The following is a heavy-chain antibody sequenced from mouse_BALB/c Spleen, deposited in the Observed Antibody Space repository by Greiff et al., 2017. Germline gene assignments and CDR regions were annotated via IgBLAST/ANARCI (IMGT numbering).Heavy chain of an antibody. CDR3: ARAYYRPYYAMDY. V-gene: IGHV2-9*02. CDR2: IWAGGST. Sequence: VKLMESGPGLVAPSQSLSITCTVSGFSLTSYGVHWVRQPPGKGLEWLGVIWAGGSTNYNSALMSRLSISKDNSKSQVFLKMNSLQTDDTAMYYCARAYYRPYYAMDYWGQGTSVTVSS. J-gene: IGHJ4*01. CDR1: GFSLTSYG. D-gene: IGHD2-14*01.